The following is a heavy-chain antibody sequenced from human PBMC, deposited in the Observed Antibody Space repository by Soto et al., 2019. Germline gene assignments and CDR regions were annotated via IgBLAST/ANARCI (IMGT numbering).Heavy chain of an antibody. J-gene: IGHJ5*02. CDR1: GDSISGSSYY. D-gene: IGHD2-15*01. Sequence: TLSLTCTVSGDSISGSSYYWGWIRQPPGKGLEWIGDIYYSGTTHYNPSLKSRVTISIDTSKNQFSLHLRSVTAADTAVYYCARLKVSISITPHNRFDLWRQGTPVTVSS. V-gene: IGHV4-39*01. CDR3: ARLKVSISITPHNRFDL. CDR2: IYYSGTT.